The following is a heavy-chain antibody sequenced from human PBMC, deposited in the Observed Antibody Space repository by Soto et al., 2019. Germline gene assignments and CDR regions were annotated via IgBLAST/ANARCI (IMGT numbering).Heavy chain of an antibody. D-gene: IGHD5-18*01. Sequence: QVQLVQSGAEVKKPGASVKVSCKASGYTFTSYAMHWVRQAPGQRLEWMGWINAGNGNTKYSQKFQGRVTITRDTSASTAYMELSSLRSEDTAVYYCASSRHSPSYYYYYGMDVWGQGTTVTVSS. J-gene: IGHJ6*02. V-gene: IGHV1-3*01. CDR3: ASSRHSPSYYYYYGMDV. CDR1: GYTFTSYA. CDR2: INAGNGNT.